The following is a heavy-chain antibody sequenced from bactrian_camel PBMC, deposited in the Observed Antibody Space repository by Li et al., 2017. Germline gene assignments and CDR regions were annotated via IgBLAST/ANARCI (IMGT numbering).Heavy chain of an antibody. J-gene: IGHJ4*01. V-gene: IGHV3S53*01. CDR2: IDSDRSI. Sequence: HVQLVESGGGSVQAGGSLRLSCAASGNTLTSSCMAWFRQVPGKERERVARIDSDRSITYADSVKGRFTISKDNAKNTLYLQMNNLKPEDTAMYYCAADRYGGSWNLGALCVRTQYEHNYWGQGTQVTVS. D-gene: IGHD6*01. CDR3: AADRYGGSWNLGALCVRTQYEHNY. CDR1: GNTLTSSC.